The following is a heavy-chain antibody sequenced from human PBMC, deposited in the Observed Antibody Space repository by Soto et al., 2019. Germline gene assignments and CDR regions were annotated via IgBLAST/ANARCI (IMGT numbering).Heavy chain of an antibody. CDR1: GYTFTGYY. CDR3: ARIGPPNYDGWSGPDYYYYGMDV. CDR2: INPNSGGT. Sequence: GASVKVSCKASGYTFTGYYMHWVRQAPGQGLEWMGWINPNSGGTNYAQKFQGWVTMTRDTSISTAYMELSRLRSDDTAVYYCARIGPPNYDGWSGPDYYYYGMDVWAQGTTVTFSS. V-gene: IGHV1-2*04. D-gene: IGHD3-3*01. J-gene: IGHJ6*02.